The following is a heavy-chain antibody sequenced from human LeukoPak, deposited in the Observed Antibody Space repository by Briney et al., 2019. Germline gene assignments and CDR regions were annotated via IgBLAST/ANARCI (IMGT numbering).Heavy chain of an antibody. V-gene: IGHV4-34*01. D-gene: IGHD2-15*01. CDR1: GGSISSYY. CDR2: INHSGST. J-gene: IGHJ4*02. CDR3: ARRVIVVVVAATTGFDY. Sequence: TSETLSLTCTVSGGSISSYYWSWIRQPPGKGLEWIGEINHSGSTNYNPSLKSRVTISVDTSKNQFSLKLSSVTAADTAVYYCARRVIVVVVAATTGFDYWGQGTLVTVSS.